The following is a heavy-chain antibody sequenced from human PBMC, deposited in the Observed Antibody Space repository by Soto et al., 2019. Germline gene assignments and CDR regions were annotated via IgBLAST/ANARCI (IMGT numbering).Heavy chain of an antibody. CDR2: INPNSGAT. CDR1: GFTFTAYY. D-gene: IGHD6-19*01. J-gene: IGHJ4*02. CDR3: AREEQWPGVEF. V-gene: IGHV1-2*02. Sequence: ASVKVSCEASGFTFTAYYIHWVRQAPGQGLEWMGWINPNSGATNYAQKFQGRVTMTRDTSISTAYMELRRLRSDDTAVFYCAREEQWPGVEFWGQGTLVTVSS.